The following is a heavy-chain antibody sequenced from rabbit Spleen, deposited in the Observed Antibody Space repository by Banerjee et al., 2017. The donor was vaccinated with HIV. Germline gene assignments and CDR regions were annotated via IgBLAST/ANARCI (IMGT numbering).Heavy chain of an antibody. Sequence: ELVESGGGLVQPGESLKLSCQASGIDFSSYGISWVRQAPGKGPEWIAYIYPGFGVRNYANSVKGRFTISSDNAQNTVFLQMTSLTASDTATYFCARDLYSSGWGSYLALWCQGTLVTVS. V-gene: IGHV1S47*01. CDR2: IYPGFGVR. J-gene: IGHJ4*01. CDR3: ARDLYSSGWGSYLAL. CDR1: GIDFSSYG. D-gene: IGHD4-1*01.